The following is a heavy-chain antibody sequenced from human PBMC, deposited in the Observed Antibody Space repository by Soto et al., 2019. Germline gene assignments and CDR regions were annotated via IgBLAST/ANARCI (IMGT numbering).Heavy chain of an antibody. CDR3: AKGRWYFDY. J-gene: IGHJ4*02. D-gene: IGHD2-15*01. CDR2: ISYDGSNK. CDR1: GFTFSSYG. V-gene: IGHV3-30*18. Sequence: ESGGGVVQPGRSLRLSCAASGFTFSSYGMHWVRQAPGKGLEWVAVISYDGSNKYYADSVKGRFTISRDNSKNTLYLQMNSLRAEDTAVYYCAKGRWYFDYWGQGTLVTVSS.